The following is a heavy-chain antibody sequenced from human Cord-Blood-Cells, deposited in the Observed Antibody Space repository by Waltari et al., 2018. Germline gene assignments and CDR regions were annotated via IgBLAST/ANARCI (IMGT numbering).Heavy chain of an antibody. CDR2: LEPKDGET. J-gene: IGHJ6*03. Sequence: QVQLVQSGAEVKKPGASVKVSCKVSGYTLTELSMHWVRQAPGKGLEWMGGLEPKDGETIYAQKFQGRVTMTEDTSTDTAYMELSSLRSEDTAVYYCATDQIAARPGYYYYYYMDVWGKGTTVTVSS. D-gene: IGHD6-6*01. V-gene: IGHV1-24*01. CDR3: ATDQIAARPGYYYYYYMDV. CDR1: GYTLTELS.